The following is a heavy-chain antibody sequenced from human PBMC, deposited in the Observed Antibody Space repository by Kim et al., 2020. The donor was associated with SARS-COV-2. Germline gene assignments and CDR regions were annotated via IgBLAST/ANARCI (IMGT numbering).Heavy chain of an antibody. CDR2: IDRSGTRI. Sequence: GGSLRLSCVASGFTFDKYVINWVRRTPGMGLEWVSGIDRSGTRIHYANSVKGRFTISRDNSRNSLYLQMNSLRAEDTAVYFCLAGFRGYWGQGTLVTVS. CDR1: GFTFDKYV. CDR3: LAGFRGY. V-gene: IGHV3-23*05. D-gene: IGHD6-19*01. J-gene: IGHJ4*02.